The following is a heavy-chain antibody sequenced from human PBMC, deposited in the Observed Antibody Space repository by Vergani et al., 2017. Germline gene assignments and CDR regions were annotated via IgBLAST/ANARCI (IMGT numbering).Heavy chain of an antibody. D-gene: IGHD1-1*01. J-gene: IGHJ6*03. CDR2: ISYDGNKK. V-gene: IGHV3-30*03. CDR1: GFPPSDYG. CDR3: ARDFLTRVTTLDYYYMGV. Sequence: QVQLVESGGGEVQPGRSLRLSRSAAGFPPSDYGVHWVRQAPGKGLEWVSVISYDGNKKNYADPVKGRFPISRDNAKNTLYLEMNALRAEDTAVYYCARDFLTRVTTLDYYYMGVWGKGTTVTVSS.